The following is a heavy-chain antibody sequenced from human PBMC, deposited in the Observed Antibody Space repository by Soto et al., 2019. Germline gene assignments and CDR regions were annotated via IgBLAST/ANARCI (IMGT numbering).Heavy chain of an antibody. J-gene: IGHJ4*02. D-gene: IGHD1-1*01. CDR1: GYTFSDYY. Sequence: QVQLVQSGAEVRKPGASVKVSCKASGYTFSDYYIHWVRQAPGQGLEWMGWINPNSGGTKYAPKFQGGVTMTRDTSNTTAYMELSRLRSGDTAVYYWAREPATAKPEGVDFWGQGTLVTVSS. CDR3: AREPATAKPEGVDF. V-gene: IGHV1-2*02. CDR2: INPNSGGT.